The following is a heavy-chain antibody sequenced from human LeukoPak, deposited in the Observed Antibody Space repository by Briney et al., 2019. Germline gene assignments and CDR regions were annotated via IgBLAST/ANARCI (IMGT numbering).Heavy chain of an antibody. Sequence: GESLEISFKGSGYRFTSYWIGWVRPMPGKGLEGMGIIYPGDSDTRYSPSFQGQVTISDDKSIRTAYLQWRSLKASDTDMYYCARGSGSYHTAYMNWGQGSLVTVSS. D-gene: IGHD1-26*01. V-gene: IGHV5-51*01. CDR1: GYRFTSYW. CDR3: ARGSGSYHTAYMN. J-gene: IGHJ4*02. CDR2: IYPGDSDT.